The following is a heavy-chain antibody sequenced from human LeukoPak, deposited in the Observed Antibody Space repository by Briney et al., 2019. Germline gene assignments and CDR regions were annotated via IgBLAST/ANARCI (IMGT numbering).Heavy chain of an antibody. CDR3: AKTMMPYYYDSSGF. Sequence: GGSLRLSCAASGFTFSSYGMHWVRQAPGKGLEWVAFIRYDGSNKYYADSVKGRFTISRDNSKHTLYLKMNSLRAADTAVYYSAKTMMPYYYDSSGFWGQGTLVTVSS. D-gene: IGHD3-22*01. J-gene: IGHJ4*02. CDR2: IRYDGSNK. V-gene: IGHV3-30*02. CDR1: GFTFSSYG.